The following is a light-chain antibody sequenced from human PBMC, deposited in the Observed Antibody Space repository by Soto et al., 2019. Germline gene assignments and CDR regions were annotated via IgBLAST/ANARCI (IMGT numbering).Light chain of an antibody. V-gene: IGLV1-40*01. Sequence: QSVLTQPPSVSGAPGQRVTISCTGSSSNIGAGYDVHWYQQLPGTAPKLLISGDTNRPSGVPDRFSGSKSGTSASLAITGLRAEAEADYYCQTFDSSLVGWLFGGGTNLTVL. J-gene: IGLJ3*02. CDR1: SSNIGAGYD. CDR2: GDT. CDR3: QTFDSSLVGWL.